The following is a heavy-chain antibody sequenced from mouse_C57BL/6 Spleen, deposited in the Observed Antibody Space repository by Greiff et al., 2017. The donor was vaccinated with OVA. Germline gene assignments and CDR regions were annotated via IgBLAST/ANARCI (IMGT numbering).Heavy chain of an antibody. CDR2: IDPETGGT. D-gene: IGHD3-2*02. Sequence: VKLMESGAELVRPGASVTLSCKASGYTFTDYEMHWVKQTPVHGLEWIGAIDPETGGTAYNQKFKGKAILTADKSSSTAYMELRSLTSEDSAVYYCTIDSSGYGFAYWGQGTLVTVSA. V-gene: IGHV1-15*01. CDR1: GYTFTDYE. J-gene: IGHJ3*01. CDR3: TIDSSGYGFAY.